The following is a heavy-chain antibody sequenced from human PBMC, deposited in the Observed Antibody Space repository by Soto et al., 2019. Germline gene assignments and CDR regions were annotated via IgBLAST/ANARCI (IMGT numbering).Heavy chain of an antibody. CDR1: GFSFSSYW. J-gene: IGHJ6*03. Sequence: GGSLRLSSAASGFSFSSYWMSWVRQAPGKGLEWVANIKQDGSEKYYVDSVKGRFTISRDNAKNSLNLQMNSLRAEDTAVYYCARLYSGYDYYYYYYMDVWGKGTTVTVSS. V-gene: IGHV3-7*01. CDR3: ARLYSGYDYYYYYYMDV. CDR2: IKQDGSEK. D-gene: IGHD5-12*01.